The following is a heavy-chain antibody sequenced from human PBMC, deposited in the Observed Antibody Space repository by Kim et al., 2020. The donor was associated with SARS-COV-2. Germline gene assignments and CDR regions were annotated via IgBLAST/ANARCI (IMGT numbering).Heavy chain of an antibody. J-gene: IGHJ5*02. D-gene: IGHD2-15*01. V-gene: IGHV4-4*02. CDR3: AREGGYCSGGSCWFDP. Sequence: SLKGRVNISVDKSKNQFSLKLSSVTAADTAVYYCAREGGYCSGGSCWFDPWGQGTLVTVSS.